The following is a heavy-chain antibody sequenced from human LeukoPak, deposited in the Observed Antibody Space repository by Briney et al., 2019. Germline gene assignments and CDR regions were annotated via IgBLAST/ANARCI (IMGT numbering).Heavy chain of an antibody. J-gene: IGHJ4*02. D-gene: IGHD5-12*01. V-gene: IGHV4-39*07. CDR2: MSYSGHT. Sequence: SETLSLTCTISGDSIGRINYFWGWIRQAPGKGLEWIVSMSYSGHTYYNPSLKSRVTTSIDTSKNQLSLNLKSVTAADTAVYYCARDTGSGYDSDFDYWGQGTLVTVSS. CDR3: ARDTGSGYDSDFDY. CDR1: GDSIGRINYF.